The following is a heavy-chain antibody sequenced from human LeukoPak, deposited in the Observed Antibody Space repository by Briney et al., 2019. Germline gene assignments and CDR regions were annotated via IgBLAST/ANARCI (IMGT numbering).Heavy chain of an antibody. CDR2: VYYSGST. CDR3: ARELDGDGGWFDP. J-gene: IGHJ5*02. D-gene: IGHD5-24*01. CDR1: GDSISDYY. Sequence: KPSETLSLTCTVSGDSISDYYWSWIRQPPGKGLEWIGEVYYSGSTHYNPSLKSRLTISVDTSKNQFSLRLRSVTAADTAMYYCARELDGDGGWFDPWGQGTLATVSS. V-gene: IGHV4-59*01.